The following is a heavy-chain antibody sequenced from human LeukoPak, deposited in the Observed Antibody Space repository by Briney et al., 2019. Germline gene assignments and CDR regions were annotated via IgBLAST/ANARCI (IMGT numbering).Heavy chain of an antibody. CDR1: GYTLTELS. J-gene: IGHJ4*02. Sequence: ASVKVSCKVSGYTLTELSMHWVRQAPGKGLEWMGGFDPEDGETIYAQKSQGRVTMTEDTSTDTAYMELSSLRSEDTAVYYCATGLEVVVASHYYFDYWGQGTLVTVSS. V-gene: IGHV1-24*01. CDR3: ATGLEVVVASHYYFDY. CDR2: FDPEDGET. D-gene: IGHD3-22*01.